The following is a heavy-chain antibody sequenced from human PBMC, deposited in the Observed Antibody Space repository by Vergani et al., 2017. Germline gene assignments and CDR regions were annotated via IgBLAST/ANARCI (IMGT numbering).Heavy chain of an antibody. Sequence: VQLVESGGGVVQPGRSLRLSCAASGFTFSSYGMHWVRQAPGKGLEWVAVIWYDGSNKYYADSVKGRFTISRDNSKNTLYLQMNSLRAEDTAVYYCARDRYDSSGYYYFNYYYYGMDVWGQGTTVTVSS. V-gene: IGHV3-33*01. D-gene: IGHD3-22*01. J-gene: IGHJ6*02. CDR1: GFTFSSYG. CDR2: IWYDGSNK. CDR3: ARDRYDSSGYYYFNYYYYGMDV.